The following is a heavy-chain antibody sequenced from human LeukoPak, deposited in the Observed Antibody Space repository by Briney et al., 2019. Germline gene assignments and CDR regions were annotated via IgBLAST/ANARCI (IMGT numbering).Heavy chain of an antibody. CDR1: GFTFSGYA. D-gene: IGHD1-26*01. J-gene: IGHJ3*02. V-gene: IGHV3-33*01. CDR2: IWFDGSNT. Sequence: GGSLRLSCTPSGFTFSGYAMHWVRQAPGKGLGWVAVIWFDGSNTYYADSVKGRFTISRDNSKNTLYLQMNSLRAEDTAVYYCAREAQSGGYSGPFDIWGQGTMVTVSS. CDR3: AREAQSGGYSGPFDI.